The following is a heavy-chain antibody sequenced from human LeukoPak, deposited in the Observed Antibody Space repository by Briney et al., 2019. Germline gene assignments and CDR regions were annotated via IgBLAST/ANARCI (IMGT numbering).Heavy chain of an antibody. Sequence: GGSLRLSCAASGFTFSNHGTQWVRQAPGKGLEWVAFIRCDGTKQFYADSVKGRCTISRDSSKNTLYLQMNSLRAEDTAVYYCAKGFSTTESALDYWGQGTLLTVSS. J-gene: IGHJ4*02. V-gene: IGHV3-30*02. CDR1: GFTFSNHG. D-gene: IGHD4-11*01. CDR3: AKGFSTTESALDY. CDR2: IRCDGTKQ.